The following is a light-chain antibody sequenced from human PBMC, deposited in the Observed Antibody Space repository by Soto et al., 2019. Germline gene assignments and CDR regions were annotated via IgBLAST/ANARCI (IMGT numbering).Light chain of an antibody. CDR2: DVS. Sequence: QSALTQPASVSGSPGQSITISCTGTSSDVGAFNFVSWYQQHPGKAPKVIIFDVSDRPSGVSDRFSGSKSGNTASLTISGLQAEDEADYYCSSYTSSSLGVFGPGTKLTVL. CDR3: SSYTSSSLGV. V-gene: IGLV2-14*03. CDR1: SSDVGAFNF. J-gene: IGLJ1*01.